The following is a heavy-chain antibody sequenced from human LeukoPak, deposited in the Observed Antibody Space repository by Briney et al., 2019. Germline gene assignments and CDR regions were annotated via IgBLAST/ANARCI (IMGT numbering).Heavy chain of an antibody. CDR2: ISSSGNTI. CDR1: GFTFSDYY. CDR3: ASGLNTVTVPFDY. V-gene: IGHV3-11*01. Sequence: GGSLRLPCAASGFTFSDYYMNWIRQAPGKGLEWISYISSSGNTIYYADSVKGRFTIPRDNAKNSLYLQMNSLRAEDTAVYYCASGLNTVTVPFDYWGQGTLVTVSS. D-gene: IGHD4-17*01. J-gene: IGHJ4*02.